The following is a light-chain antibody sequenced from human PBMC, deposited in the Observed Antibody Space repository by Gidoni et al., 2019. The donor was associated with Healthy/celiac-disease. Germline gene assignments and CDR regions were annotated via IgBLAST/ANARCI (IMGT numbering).Light chain of an antibody. CDR2: AAS. Sequence: DIQITQTPSSLSASVGDRVTITCRASQSISSYLNWYQQKPGKAPKLLIYAASSLQSGVPSRFSGSGSGTDFTLTISSLQPEDFATYYCRQSYSNPGTFGQGTKLEIK. V-gene: IGKV1-39*01. J-gene: IGKJ2*02. CDR3: RQSYSNPGT. CDR1: QSISSY.